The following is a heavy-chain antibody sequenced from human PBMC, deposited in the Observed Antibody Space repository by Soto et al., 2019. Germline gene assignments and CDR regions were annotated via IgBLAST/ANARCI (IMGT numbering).Heavy chain of an antibody. J-gene: IGHJ3*02. CDR3: ARDMVVVAATFSAFDI. CDR1: GYTFTSYG. V-gene: IGHV1-18*01. D-gene: IGHD2-15*01. CDR2: ISAYNGNT. Sequence: GASVKVSCKASGYTFTSYGISWVRQAPGQGLEWMGWISAYNGNTNYAQKLQGGVTMTTDTSTSTAYMELRSLRSDDTAVYYCARDMVVVAATFSAFDIWGQGTIVTVSS.